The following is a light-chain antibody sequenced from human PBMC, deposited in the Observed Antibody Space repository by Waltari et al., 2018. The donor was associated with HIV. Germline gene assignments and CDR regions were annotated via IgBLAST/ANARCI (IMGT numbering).Light chain of an antibody. V-gene: IGLV3-21*02. CDR2: DYT. Sequence: SDVLTQSPSVSVAPGQTAKISCWGHNIEHTGVQWYQQKPGQAPVLAIYDYTDRPAGIPERFSGSSSGNTATLTVSMVEAGDEADYYCQLWDTSSDHPAFFGGGTKLTV. J-gene: IGLJ2*01. CDR1: NIEHTG. CDR3: QLWDTSSDHPAF.